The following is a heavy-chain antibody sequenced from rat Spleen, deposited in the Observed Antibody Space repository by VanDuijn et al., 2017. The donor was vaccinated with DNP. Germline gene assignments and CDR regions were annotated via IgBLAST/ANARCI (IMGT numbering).Heavy chain of an antibody. CDR2: ISTGGGNT. Sequence: EVQLVESGGGLVQPGRSMKLSCAASGFTFSNYYMAWVRQAPTKGLEWVASISTGGGNTYYRDSVKGRFTISRDNAQNTLYLQMSKLGSEDTAIYYCARGRLYPHYAMDAWGQGTSVTVSS. CDR1: GFTFSNYY. D-gene: IGHD1-2*01. J-gene: IGHJ4*01. CDR3: ARGRLYPHYAMDA. V-gene: IGHV5-25*01.